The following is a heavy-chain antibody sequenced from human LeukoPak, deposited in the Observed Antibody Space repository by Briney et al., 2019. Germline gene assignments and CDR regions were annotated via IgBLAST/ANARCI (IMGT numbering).Heavy chain of an antibody. D-gene: IGHD6-13*01. CDR2: ISGTGGST. Sequence: SGGSLRLSCAASGFTISSYAMSWARKAPGKGLEWVSTISGTGGSTYYADSVKGRFTISRDNSKNTLYLQMNSLRAEDAAVYYCATGYSSSWCYFDYWGQGTLVTVSS. J-gene: IGHJ4*02. CDR1: GFTISSYA. V-gene: IGHV3-23*01. CDR3: ATGYSSSWCYFDY.